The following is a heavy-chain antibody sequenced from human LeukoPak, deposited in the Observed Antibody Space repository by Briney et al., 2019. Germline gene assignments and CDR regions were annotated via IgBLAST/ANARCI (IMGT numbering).Heavy chain of an antibody. CDR2: VYYSGST. D-gene: IGHD3-3*01. Sequence: SETLSLTCTVSGGSISSSSYYWGWIRQPPGKGLEWIGSVYYSGSTYYNPSLKSRVTISVDTSKNQFSLKLSSVTAADTAVYYCARDSNYDFWSGSLYYFDYWGQGTLVTVSS. CDR3: ARDSNYDFWSGSLYYFDY. J-gene: IGHJ4*02. V-gene: IGHV4-39*02. CDR1: GGSISSSSYY.